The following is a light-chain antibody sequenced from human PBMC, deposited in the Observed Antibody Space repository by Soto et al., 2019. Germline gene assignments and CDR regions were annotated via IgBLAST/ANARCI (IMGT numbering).Light chain of an antibody. CDR3: QSYDSSPSYV. Sequence: QSVLTQPPSVSGAPGQRVTISCTGSSSNIGAGYDVHWYQQLPGTAPKLLIYGNSNRPSGVPDRFSGSKSGTSASLAITGLQAEDEADYYCQSYDSSPSYVVGTGNKVTVL. J-gene: IGLJ1*01. CDR2: GNS. V-gene: IGLV1-40*01. CDR1: SSNIGAGYD.